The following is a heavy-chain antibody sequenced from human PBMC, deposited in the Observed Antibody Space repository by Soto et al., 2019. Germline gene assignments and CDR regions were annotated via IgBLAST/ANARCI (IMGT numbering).Heavy chain of an antibody. D-gene: IGHD3-3*01. Sequence: QVHLQESGPGLVKPSETLSLTCSVSGGTISGYYWTWIRQPAGKGLEWIGRIYSSGNTKYNPSLQSRVTMSLDTSNNQFSLILTSVTAADTAVYYCARGQRFSDWFDPWGQGTLVTVSS. V-gene: IGHV4-4*07. CDR2: IYSSGNT. J-gene: IGHJ5*02. CDR3: ARGQRFSDWFDP. CDR1: GGTISGYY.